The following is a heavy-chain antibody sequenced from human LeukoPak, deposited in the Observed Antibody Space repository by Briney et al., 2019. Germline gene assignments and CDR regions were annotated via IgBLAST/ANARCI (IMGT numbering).Heavy chain of an antibody. V-gene: IGHV3-21*01. Sequence: GGSLRLSCAASGFTFSSYNMNWVRQAPGKGLEWVSSISSNSYIYYADSVKGRFTISRDNAKNSLYLQMNSLRAEDTAVYYCARGSPYYYDSSGYYQAYDYWAREPWSPSPQ. D-gene: IGHD3-22*01. CDR1: GFTFSSYN. J-gene: IGHJ4*02. CDR2: ISSNSYI. CDR3: ARGSPYYYDSSGYYQAYDY.